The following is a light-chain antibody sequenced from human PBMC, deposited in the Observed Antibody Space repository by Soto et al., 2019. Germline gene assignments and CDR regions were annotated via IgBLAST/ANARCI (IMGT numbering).Light chain of an antibody. CDR2: EVS. Sequence: QSALTQPPSASGSFGQSVTISCTGTSSDVGGYNYVSWYQQHPGKAPKLMIYEVSERPSGVPDRFSGSKSGNTASLTVSRLQADDEADYYCSSYSGTNYHYVFGTGTKLTVL. CDR3: SSYSGTNYHYV. J-gene: IGLJ1*01. V-gene: IGLV2-8*01. CDR1: SSDVGGYNY.